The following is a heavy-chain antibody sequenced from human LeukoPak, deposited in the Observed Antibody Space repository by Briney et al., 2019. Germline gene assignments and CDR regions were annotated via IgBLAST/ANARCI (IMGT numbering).Heavy chain of an antibody. CDR1: GFTFSSYA. J-gene: IGHJ4*02. D-gene: IGHD6-19*01. CDR2: ISGSGGST. CDR3: AKAPGIAVAGTY. V-gene: IGHV3-23*01. Sequence: GGSLRVSCAASGFTFSSYAMSWVRQAPGKGLEWVSAISGSGGSTYYADSVKGRFTISRDNSKNTLYLQMNSLRAEDTAVYYCAKAPGIAVAGTYWGQGTLVTVSS.